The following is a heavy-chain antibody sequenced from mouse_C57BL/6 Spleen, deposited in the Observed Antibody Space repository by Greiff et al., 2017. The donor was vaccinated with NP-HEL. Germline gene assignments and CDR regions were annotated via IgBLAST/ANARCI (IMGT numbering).Heavy chain of an antibody. V-gene: IGHV8-8*01. Sequence: QVTLKVSGPGILQPSQTLSLTCSFAGVSLRTVGRGVGGRRQPSGKGGEGRGHMWGEEEKDYNPALKSRLTISKDTSKNQVFLKIANVDTADTATYYCARIYGYDGGYYYAMDYWGQGTSVTVSS. CDR2: MWGEEEK. CDR3: ARIYGYDGGYYYAMDY. J-gene: IGHJ4*01. CDR1: GVSLRTVGRG. D-gene: IGHD2-2*01.